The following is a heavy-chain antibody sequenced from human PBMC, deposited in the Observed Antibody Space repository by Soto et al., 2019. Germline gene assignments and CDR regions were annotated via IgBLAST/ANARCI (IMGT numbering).Heavy chain of an antibody. J-gene: IGHJ4*01. CDR2: ISSSGSTI. D-gene: IGHD3-22*01. CDR3: AAGVDSSGYRFDY. CDR1: GFTFSSYE. V-gene: IGHV3-48*03. Sequence: ESGGGLVQPGGSLRLSCAASGFTFSSYEMNWVRQAPGKGLGWVSYISSSGSTIYYADSVKGRFTISRDNAKNSLYLQMNRLRAEDTAVYYCAAGVDSSGYRFDYWGHGTLVTVSS.